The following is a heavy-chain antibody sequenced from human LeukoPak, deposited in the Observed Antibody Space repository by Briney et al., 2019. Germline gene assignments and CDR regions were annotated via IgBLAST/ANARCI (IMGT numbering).Heavy chain of an antibody. CDR3: ARDIKPTSSSWGTNWFDP. CDR1: GGTFSSYA. D-gene: IGHD6-13*01. V-gene: IGHV1-69*13. CDR2: IIPIFGTA. Sequence: ASVKVSCKASGGTFSSYAISWVRQAPGQGLEWMGGIIPIFGTANYAQKFQGRVTITADESTSTAYMELSSLRSEDTAVYYCARDIKPTSSSWGTNWFDPWGQGTLVTVSS. J-gene: IGHJ5*02.